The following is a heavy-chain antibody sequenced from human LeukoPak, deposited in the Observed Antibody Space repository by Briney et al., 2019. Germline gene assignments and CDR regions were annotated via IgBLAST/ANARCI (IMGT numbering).Heavy chain of an antibody. CDR2: IIPIFGTA. Sequence: SVKVSCKGSGGTFTSYVISWARQAPGQGLEWMGRIIPIFGTANYAKKFQGRVTITTDESTSTAYMELSSLRSEDTAVYYCARALYYYDSSGYYPGNFQHWGQGTLVTVSS. CDR3: ARALYYYDSSGYYPGNFQH. J-gene: IGHJ1*01. V-gene: IGHV1-69*05. CDR1: GGTFTSYV. D-gene: IGHD3-22*01.